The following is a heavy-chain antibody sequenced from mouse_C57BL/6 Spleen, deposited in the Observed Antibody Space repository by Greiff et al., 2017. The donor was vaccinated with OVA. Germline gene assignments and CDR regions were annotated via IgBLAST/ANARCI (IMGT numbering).Heavy chain of an antibody. Sequence: EVQRVESGGGLVKPGGSLKLSCAASGFTFSDYGMHWVRQAPEKGLEWVAYISSGSSTIYYADTVKGRFTISRDNAKNTLFLQMTSLRSEDTAMYYCARSYVFYAMDYWGQGTSVTVSS. J-gene: IGHJ4*01. CDR1: GFTFSDYG. CDR2: ISSGSSTI. V-gene: IGHV5-17*01. D-gene: IGHD6-5*01. CDR3: ARSYVFYAMDY.